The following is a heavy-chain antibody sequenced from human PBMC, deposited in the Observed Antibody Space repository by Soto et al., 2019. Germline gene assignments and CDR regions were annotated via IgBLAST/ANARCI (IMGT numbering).Heavy chain of an antibody. CDR1: GFTFDDFA. CDR2: ITWNSGNI. V-gene: IGHV3-9*01. J-gene: IGHJ6*02. Sequence: EAQLVESGGGLIQPGGSLRLSCAVSGFTFDDFAMHWVRQAPGKGLEWVSSITWNSGNIDYADSVRGRFTISRDNARDSLYLQMNTLTPEDTALYYCAKDLLKGSRSSSYYHFSGLDVWGQGTTVTVSS. D-gene: IGHD6-6*01. CDR3: AKDLLKGSRSSSYYHFSGLDV.